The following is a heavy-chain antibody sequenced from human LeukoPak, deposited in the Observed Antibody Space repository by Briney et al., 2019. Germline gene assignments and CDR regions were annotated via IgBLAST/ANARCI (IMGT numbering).Heavy chain of an antibody. D-gene: IGHD4-17*01. J-gene: IGHJ4*02. Sequence: GGSLRLSCAASGFTVSSNYMSWVRQAPGKGLEWVSVIYSGGSTYYADSVKGRFTISRDNSKNTLYLQMNGLRAEDTAVYYCARAGYGDYYFDYWGQGTLVTVSS. CDR1: GFTVSSNY. V-gene: IGHV3-53*01. CDR3: ARAGYGDYYFDY. CDR2: IYSGGST.